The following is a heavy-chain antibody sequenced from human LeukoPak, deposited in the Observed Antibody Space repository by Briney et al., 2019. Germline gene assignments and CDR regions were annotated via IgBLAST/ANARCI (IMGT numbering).Heavy chain of an antibody. CDR1: GGSISGYY. CDR2: ISYSGST. J-gene: IGHJ4*02. D-gene: IGHD6-19*01. V-gene: IGHV4-59*01. CDR3: ARDGRAGSLFAY. Sequence: SETLSLTCTVSGGSISGYYWSWIRQPPGKGLEWVAYISYSGSTNYNPSLKSRVTISVDTSKNQFSLKLSSVTAADTAIYFCARDGRAGSLFAYWGQGTLVTVSS.